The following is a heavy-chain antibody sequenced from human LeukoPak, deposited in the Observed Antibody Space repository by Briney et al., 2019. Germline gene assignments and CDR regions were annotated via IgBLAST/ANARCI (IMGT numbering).Heavy chain of an antibody. CDR3: ARDISIAARPDDAFDI. J-gene: IGHJ3*02. V-gene: IGHV3-64*01. CDR1: GFTFSSYA. CDR2: ISSNGGST. Sequence: GGSLRLSCAASGFTFSSYAMHWVRQAPGKGLEYVSAISSNGGSTYYANSVKGRFTISRDNSKNTLYLQMGSLRAEDTAVYYCARDISIAARPDDAFDIWGQGTMVTVSS. D-gene: IGHD6-6*01.